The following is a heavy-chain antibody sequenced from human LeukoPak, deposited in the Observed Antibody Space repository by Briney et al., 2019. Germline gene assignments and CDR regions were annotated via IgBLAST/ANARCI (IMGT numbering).Heavy chain of an antibody. Sequence: SETLSLTCTVSGXSISSSSYYWGWIRQPPGKGLEWIGSIYYSGRANYNPSLKSRITISVDTSKNQFSLKLSSVTAADTAVYYCANHEAVSATSYYGMDVWGHGTTVTVS. D-gene: IGHD2-21*02. CDR2: IYYSGRA. J-gene: IGHJ6*02. V-gene: IGHV4-39*01. CDR1: GXSISSSSYY. CDR3: ANHEAVSATSYYGMDV.